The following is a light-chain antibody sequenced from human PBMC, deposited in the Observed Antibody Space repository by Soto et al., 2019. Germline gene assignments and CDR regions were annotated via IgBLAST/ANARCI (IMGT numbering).Light chain of an antibody. J-gene: IGKJ4*01. CDR1: QSVSNY. CDR2: DTF. CDR3: PHRANVVS. V-gene: IGKV3-11*01. Sequence: EIVLTQSPATLSLSPGDRATLSCRASQSVSNYLAWYQQKPGQVPKLLIYDTFHRATGIPVRFSGSGFGTDFTLTISSLESDGFEVYYWPHRANVVSFGGGTKMEIK.